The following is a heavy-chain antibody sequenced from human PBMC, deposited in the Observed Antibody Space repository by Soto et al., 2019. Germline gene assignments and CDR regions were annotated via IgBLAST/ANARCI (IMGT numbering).Heavy chain of an antibody. J-gene: IGHJ4*02. CDR3: AREGWYGEYFDY. CDR2: ISHSDGST. CDR1: GFTFTSYV. D-gene: IGHD2-15*01. Sequence: EVQLLESGGGLVQPGGSLRLSCVASGFTFTSYVMGWVRQAPGKGLEWVSVISHSDGSTYYADSVKGRFTISRDNSKNTLYLQMNTLRAEETAVYYCAREGWYGEYFDYWGQGTLVTVSS. V-gene: IGHV3-23*01.